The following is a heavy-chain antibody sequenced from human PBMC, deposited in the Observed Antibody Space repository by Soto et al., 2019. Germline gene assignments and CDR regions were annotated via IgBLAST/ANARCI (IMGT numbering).Heavy chain of an antibody. V-gene: IGHV1-8*01. CDR3: ARGGIRFLEWLPPYGMDV. D-gene: IGHD3-3*01. CDR1: GYTFTSYD. J-gene: IGHJ6*02. Sequence: QVQLVQSGAEVKKPGASLKVSCKASGYTFTSYDINWVRQATGQGLEWMGWMNPNSGNTGYAQQFQGRVTMTRNTSISTAYMELSSLRSEDTAVYYCARGGIRFLEWLPPYGMDVWGQGTTVTVSS. CDR2: MNPNSGNT.